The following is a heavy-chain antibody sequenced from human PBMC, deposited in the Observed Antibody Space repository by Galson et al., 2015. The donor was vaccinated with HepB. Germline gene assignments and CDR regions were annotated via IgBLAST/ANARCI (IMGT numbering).Heavy chain of an antibody. V-gene: IGHV3-23*01. CDR3: AKIGFTPNYYDSSGYYGLDY. CDR1: GFTFSSYA. D-gene: IGHD3-22*01. J-gene: IGHJ4*02. Sequence: SLRLSCAASGFTFSSYAMSWVRQAPGKGLEWVSAISGSGGSTYYADSVKGRFTISRDNSKNTLYLQMNSLRAEDTAVYYCAKIGFTPNYYDSSGYYGLDYWGQGTLVTVSS. CDR2: ISGSGGST.